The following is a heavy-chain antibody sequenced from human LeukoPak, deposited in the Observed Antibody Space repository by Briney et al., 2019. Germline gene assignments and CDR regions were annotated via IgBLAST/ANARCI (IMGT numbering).Heavy chain of an antibody. V-gene: IGHV1-2*02. CDR1: GYTFTGYY. D-gene: IGHD6-13*01. CDR2: INPDSGGT. Sequence: ASVGLSCKASGYTFTGYYMHWVRQAPGQGLEWMGWINPDSGGTNYAQKFQGRVTMTRDTSISTAYMELSRLRSDDTAVYYCARVGGGVRVGSWQYWGQGTLVTVSS. CDR3: ARVGGGVRVGSWQY. J-gene: IGHJ4*02.